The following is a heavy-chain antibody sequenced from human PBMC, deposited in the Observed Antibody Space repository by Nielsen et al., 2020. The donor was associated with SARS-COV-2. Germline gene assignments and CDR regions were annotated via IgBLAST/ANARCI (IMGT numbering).Heavy chain of an antibody. CDR3: ARGALDYDILTGRRGATLGDFDY. CDR2: IYYSGST. D-gene: IGHD3-9*01. CDR1: GGSFSSYY. Sequence: SETLSLTCAVYGGSFSSYYWGWLRQPPGKGLEWIGSIYYSGSTYYNPSLKSRVTISVDTSKNQFSLKLSSLTAADTAVYYCARGALDYDILTGRRGATLGDFDYWGQGTLVTVSS. V-gene: IGHV4-39*07. J-gene: IGHJ4*02.